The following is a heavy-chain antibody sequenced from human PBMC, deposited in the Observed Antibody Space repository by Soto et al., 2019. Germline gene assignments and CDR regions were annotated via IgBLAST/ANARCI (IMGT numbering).Heavy chain of an antibody. J-gene: IGHJ4*02. Sequence: DVHLVESGGGLVQPGGSLRLSCAASGFTFSSNHLHWVRQGRGEGLEWVSGIGPAGDSYYSGSVKGRFIISRENAKNSFYLQMNNLRAEDTAVYFCARLNVGVGSNSFDYWGQGTLVTVSS. CDR2: IGPAGDS. CDR3: ARLNVGVGSNSFDY. V-gene: IGHV3-13*01. D-gene: IGHD1-26*01. CDR1: GFTFSSNH.